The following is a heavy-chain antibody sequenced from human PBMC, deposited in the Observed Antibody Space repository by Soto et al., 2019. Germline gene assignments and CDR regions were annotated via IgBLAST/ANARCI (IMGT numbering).Heavy chain of an antibody. J-gene: IGHJ4*02. CDR1: GYTFTGYY. V-gene: IGHV1-2*02. Sequence: ASVKVSCKASGYTFTGYYMHWVRQAPGQGLEWMGWINPNSGGTNYAQKFQSRVTMTRDTSISTAYMELSRLRSDDTAVYYCANTLSIAVAVFDYWGQGTPVTVSS. CDR3: ANTLSIAVAVFDY. D-gene: IGHD6-19*01. CDR2: INPNSGGT.